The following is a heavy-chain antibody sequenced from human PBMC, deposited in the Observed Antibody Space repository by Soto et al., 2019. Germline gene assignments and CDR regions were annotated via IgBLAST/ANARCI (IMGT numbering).Heavy chain of an antibody. J-gene: IGHJ5*02. Sequence: PSETLSLTCTVSGGCIISSNYYWAWIRQPPGKGLEWIGTIYYSGTTYYNTSLKSRLTISVDTSRNQFSLNLSSVTAADTAVYYCARLNKPGWFDPWGQGILVTVSS. CDR1: GGCIISSNYY. CDR3: ARLNKPGWFDP. V-gene: IGHV4-39*01. CDR2: IYYSGTT.